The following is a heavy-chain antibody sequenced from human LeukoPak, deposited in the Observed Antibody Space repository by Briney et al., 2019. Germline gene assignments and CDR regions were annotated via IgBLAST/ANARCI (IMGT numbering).Heavy chain of an antibody. V-gene: IGHV1-46*03. Sequence: ASVEVSCKVSGYTFTSYYMHWVRQAPGQGLEWMGIINPSGGSTSYAQKFQGRVTMTRDTSTSTVYMELSSLRSEDTAVYYCARDTNPSSSSGYYGSGSYYNPLDYWGQGTLVTVSS. J-gene: IGHJ4*02. CDR3: ARDTNPSSSSGYYGSGSYYNPLDY. CDR2: INPSGGST. CDR1: GYTFTSYY. D-gene: IGHD3-10*01.